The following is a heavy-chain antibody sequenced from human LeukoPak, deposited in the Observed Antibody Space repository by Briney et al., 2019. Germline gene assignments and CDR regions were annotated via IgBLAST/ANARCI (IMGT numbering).Heavy chain of an antibody. D-gene: IGHD1-26*01. CDR1: GGSVSSGSYY. Sequence: SETLSLTCTVSGGSVSSGSYYWRWIRQPPGKGLEWIGYIYYSGSTNYNPSLKSRVTISVDTSKNQFSLKLSSVTAADTAVYYCARDGSSGSYVWGQGTLVTVSS. CDR3: ARDGSSGSYV. J-gene: IGHJ4*02. V-gene: IGHV4-61*01. CDR2: IYYSGST.